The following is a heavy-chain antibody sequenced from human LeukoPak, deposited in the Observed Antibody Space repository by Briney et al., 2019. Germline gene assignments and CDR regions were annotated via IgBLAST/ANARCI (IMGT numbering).Heavy chain of an antibody. CDR2: IDGSDGAS. V-gene: IGHV3-23*01. D-gene: IGHD1-26*01. CDR3: ARVDSGNYDY. J-gene: IGHJ4*02. CDR1: GFRFSSYV. Sequence: GGSLRLSCAASGFRFSSYVMSWVRQAPGKGLEYVSSIDGSDGASYYADSVKGRFTISKDNSKNTLFLQMNSLRVEDTAVYYCARVDSGNYDYWGQGTLLTVSS.